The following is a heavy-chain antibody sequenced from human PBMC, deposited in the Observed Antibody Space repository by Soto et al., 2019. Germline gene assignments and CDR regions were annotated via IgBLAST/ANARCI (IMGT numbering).Heavy chain of an antibody. D-gene: IGHD2-15*01. CDR3: ARSWGGYCSGGSCVLFDY. V-gene: IGHV1-69*01. J-gene: IGHJ4*02. CDR1: GGTFSSYA. Sequence: QVQLVQSGAEVKKPGSSVKVSCKASGGTFSSYAISWVRQAPGQGLEWMGGIIPIFGTANYAQKFRGRVTITADESTSTAYMELSSLRSEDTAVYYCARSWGGYCSGGSCVLFDYWGQGTLVTVSS. CDR2: IIPIFGTA.